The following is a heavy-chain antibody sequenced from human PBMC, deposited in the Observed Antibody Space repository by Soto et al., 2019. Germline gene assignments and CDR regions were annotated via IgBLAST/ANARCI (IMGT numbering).Heavy chain of an antibody. D-gene: IGHD6-19*01. J-gene: IGHJ1*01. V-gene: IGHV3-23*01. Sequence: EVQLLESWGGLVHPGGSLRLSCAASGFAYSNYAMSWVRQAPGMGLELVSTIGGRDGSTDYAEAVKGRFTISRDNAKNTLHLKMTGLRAEETAVYYCAREDSGWYGEFFQHWGQGTLVAVSS. CDR2: IGGRDGST. CDR3: AREDSGWYGEFFQH. CDR1: GFAYSNYA.